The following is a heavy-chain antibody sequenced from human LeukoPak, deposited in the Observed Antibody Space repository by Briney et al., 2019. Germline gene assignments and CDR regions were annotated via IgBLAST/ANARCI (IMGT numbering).Heavy chain of an antibody. CDR3: ARDSRSWNNFDH. J-gene: IGHJ4*02. CDR2: ITHSGST. CDR1: GGSLSGYY. V-gene: IGHV4-34*01. D-gene: IGHD6-13*01. Sequence: PSETLSLTCAVSGGSLSGYYWSWIRQPPGKGLEWIGEITHSGSTNYNPSLKSRVTISVDTSKNQVSLRLSSVTAADTAVYYCARDSRSWNNFDHWGQGTLVTVSS.